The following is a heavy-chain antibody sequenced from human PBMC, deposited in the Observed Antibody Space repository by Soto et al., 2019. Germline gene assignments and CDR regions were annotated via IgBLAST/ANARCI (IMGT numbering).Heavy chain of an antibody. CDR1: GFTVSSNY. D-gene: IGHD2-21*02. CDR3: ARDQNCGGDCDYYYYGMDV. J-gene: IGHJ6*02. V-gene: IGHV3-66*01. CDR2: IYSGGST. Sequence: GGSLRLSCAASGFTVSSNYMSWVRQAPGKGLEWVSVIYSGGSTYYADSVKGRFTISRDNSKNTLYLQMNSLRAEDTAVYYCARDQNCGGDCDYYYYGMDVWGQGTTVTVSS.